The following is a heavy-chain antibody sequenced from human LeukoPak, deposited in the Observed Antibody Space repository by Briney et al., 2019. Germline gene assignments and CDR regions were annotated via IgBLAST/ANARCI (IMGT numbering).Heavy chain of an antibody. CDR3: ARGYDSGAYWFDY. CDR1: GGSISTDY. CDR2: IYYSGST. J-gene: IGHJ4*02. Sequence: SETLSLTCTVSGGSISTDYWSWIRQPPGKGLEWIGYIYYSGSTKYNPSLKSRVTILVDTSKNQFSLKLSSVTAADTAVYYCARGYDSGAYWFDYWGQGTPVTVSS. V-gene: IGHV4-59*01. D-gene: IGHD3-22*01.